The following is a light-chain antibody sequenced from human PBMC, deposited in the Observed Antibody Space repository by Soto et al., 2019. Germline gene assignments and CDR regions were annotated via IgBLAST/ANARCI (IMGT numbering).Light chain of an antibody. Sequence: DLQMTQSPSTMSASVEDRVTITCRASQSISSWLAWYQQKPGKAHKLLIYQASSLESGVPSRFSGRGSGTEFTLTISSLQPDDFATYYCQQYNSYRMFGQGTKVEIK. CDR2: QAS. CDR1: QSISSW. CDR3: QQYNSYRM. J-gene: IGKJ1*01. V-gene: IGKV1-5*03.